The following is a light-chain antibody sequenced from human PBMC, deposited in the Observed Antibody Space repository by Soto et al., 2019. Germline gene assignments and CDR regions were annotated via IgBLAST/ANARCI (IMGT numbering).Light chain of an antibody. V-gene: IGLV2-14*01. CDR3: SSYTISSTVV. CDR1: SSDVGGYNY. J-gene: IGLJ2*01. CDR2: DVS. Sequence: QSALTQPASVSGSPGQSITISCTGTSSDVGGYNYVSWYQQHPDKAPKLMIYDVSNRPSGVSSRFSGSKSGNTASLSISGLQPEDEADYYCSSYTISSTVVFGGGTKVTVL.